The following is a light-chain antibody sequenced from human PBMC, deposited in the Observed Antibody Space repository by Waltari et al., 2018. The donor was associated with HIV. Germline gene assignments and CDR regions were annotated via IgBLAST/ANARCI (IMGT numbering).Light chain of an antibody. CDR2: RNV. CDR1: RATIRSNY. J-gene: IGLJ3*02. V-gene: IGLV1-47*01. CDR3: STWDDRLSDRV. Sequence: SVLTPPPSASGTPGQRVTVSFSGGRATIRSNYVYWFQQLPAAAPKLLIYRNVQRPSGVPDRFSGSKSGSSASLAISGLRSEDEAVYYCSTWDDRLSDRVFGGGTKLTVL.